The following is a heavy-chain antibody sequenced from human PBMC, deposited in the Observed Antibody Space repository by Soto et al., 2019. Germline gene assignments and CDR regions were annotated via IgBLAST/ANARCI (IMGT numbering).Heavy chain of an antibody. J-gene: IGHJ4*02. Sequence: PGGSLRLSCAASGFTFSSYWMSWVRQAPGKGLEWVANIKQDGSEKYYVDSVKGRFTISRDNAKNSLYLQMNSLRAEDTAVYYCARPNGAYYDFWSGYTPGYFHYWGQGTLVTVSS. CDR1: GFTFSSYW. CDR2: IKQDGSEK. D-gene: IGHD3-3*01. V-gene: IGHV3-7*03. CDR3: ARPNGAYYDFWSGYTPGYFHY.